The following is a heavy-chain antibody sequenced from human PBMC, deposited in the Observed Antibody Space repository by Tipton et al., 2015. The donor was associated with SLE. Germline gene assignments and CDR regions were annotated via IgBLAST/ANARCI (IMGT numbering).Heavy chain of an antibody. Sequence: TLSLTCTVSGGSISSGGYYWSWIRQPPGKGLEWIGEINHIGSTNYNPSFKSRVSISVDTSKNQFSLKLRSVAAADTAVYYCARDGTAAAGTYWYFDLWGRGTLVTVSS. CDR2: INHIGST. J-gene: IGHJ2*01. CDR3: ARDGTAAAGTYWYFDL. D-gene: IGHD6-13*01. V-gene: IGHV4-39*07. CDR1: GGSISSGGYY.